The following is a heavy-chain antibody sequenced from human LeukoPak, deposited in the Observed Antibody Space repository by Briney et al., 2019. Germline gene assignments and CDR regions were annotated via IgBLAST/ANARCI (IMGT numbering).Heavy chain of an antibody. J-gene: IGHJ4*02. CDR2: IKSKTDGGTT. D-gene: IGHD2-2*01. V-gene: IGHV3-15*01. CDR1: GFTFSNAW. Sequence: GGSLRLSCAASGFTFSNAWMSWVRQAPGEGLEWVGRIKSKTDGGTTDYAAPVKGRFTISRDDSKNTLYLQMNSLKTEDTAVYYCTTRPDIVVVPAAEGTDYWGQGTLVTVSS. CDR3: TTRPDIVVVPAAEGTDY.